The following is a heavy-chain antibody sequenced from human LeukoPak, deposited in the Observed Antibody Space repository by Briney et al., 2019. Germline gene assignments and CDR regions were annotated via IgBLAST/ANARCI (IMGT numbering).Heavy chain of an antibody. CDR1: GFTFNDFA. D-gene: IGHD1-26*01. Sequence: GGSLRLSRSASGFTFNDFAITWVRQAPGKGLEWVSSIGDAGTYYADSVKGRFTISRDNSKNMLYLQLNSLRAGDTAMYYCAKKLGLIDVRGQGTMVTVSS. J-gene: IGHJ3*01. CDR3: AKKLGLIDV. CDR2: IGDAGT. V-gene: IGHV3-23*01.